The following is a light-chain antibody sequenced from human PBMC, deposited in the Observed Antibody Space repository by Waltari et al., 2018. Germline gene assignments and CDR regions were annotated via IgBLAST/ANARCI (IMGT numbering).Light chain of an antibody. V-gene: IGLV3-25*03. CDR2: QDT. J-gene: IGLJ2*01. CDR3: QSADISNSYRV. Sequence: SYELTQPPPVSVSRGHAPPNTRSGDPSPQPSVYSYQQKTAQAPVLVLYQDTERPPGIPERFSGSISGTIGTLTITGVQPEDEAIYYCQSADISNSYRVFGGGTKLTV. CDR1: PSPQPS.